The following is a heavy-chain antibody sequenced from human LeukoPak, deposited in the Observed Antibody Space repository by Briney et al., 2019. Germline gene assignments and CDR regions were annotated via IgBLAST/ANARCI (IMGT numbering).Heavy chain of an antibody. CDR2: IYPGDSDT. D-gene: IGHD3-22*01. CDR3: ARRVSYDSSGYYSHFDY. V-gene: IGHV5-51*01. J-gene: IGHJ4*02. CDR1: GYSFTSYW. Sequence: GESLKISCKGSGYSFTSYWIGWVRQMPGKGLEWVGIIYPGDSDTRYSPSFQGQVTISADKSISAAYLQWSSLKASDTAMYYCARRVSYDSSGYYSHFDYWGQGTLVTVSS.